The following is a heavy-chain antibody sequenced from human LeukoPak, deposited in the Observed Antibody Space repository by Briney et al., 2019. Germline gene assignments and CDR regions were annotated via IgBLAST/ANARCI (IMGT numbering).Heavy chain of an antibody. Sequence: GRSLRLSCAVSGFTFGNYGMHWVRQAPGKGLEWVAVIWYDGSNKYYADSVKGRFTISRDNSKNTLYLQMNSLRAEDTAVYYCARISGWYFDYWGQGTLVTVSS. CDR3: ARISGWYFDY. CDR2: IWYDGSNK. CDR1: GFTFGNYG. D-gene: IGHD6-19*01. V-gene: IGHV3-33*08. J-gene: IGHJ4*02.